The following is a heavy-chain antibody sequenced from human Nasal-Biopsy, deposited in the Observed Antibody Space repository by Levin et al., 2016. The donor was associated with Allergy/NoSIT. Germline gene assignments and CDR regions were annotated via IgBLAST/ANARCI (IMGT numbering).Heavy chain of an antibody. Sequence: ASVKVSCKASGDIFTGSYMHWVRQAPGQGLEWMAWINLDNGGTKFARKFRGRVTMTRDTSITTAYMELSGLMSDDTAVYYCARSFRDSNWHRFDPWGQGSLVTVSS. J-gene: IGHJ5*02. V-gene: IGHV1-2*02. CDR1: GDIFTGSY. CDR2: INLDNGGT. D-gene: IGHD4-11*01. CDR3: ARSFRDSNWHRFDP.